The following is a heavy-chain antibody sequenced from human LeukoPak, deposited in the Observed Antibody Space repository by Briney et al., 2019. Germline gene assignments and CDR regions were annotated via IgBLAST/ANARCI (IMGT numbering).Heavy chain of an antibody. CDR1: GYTFTGYY. D-gene: IGHD3-10*01. V-gene: IGHV1-2*02. CDR2: INPNSCGT. CDR3: ARVPSRSLVRGVYYFDY. Sequence: ASVKVSCKASGYTFTGYYMHWVRQAPGQGLEWVGWINPNSCGTNYAQKFQGRVTMTRDTSISTAYMELSRLRSDDTAVYYCARVPSRSLVRGVYYFDYWGQGTLVTVSS. J-gene: IGHJ4*02.